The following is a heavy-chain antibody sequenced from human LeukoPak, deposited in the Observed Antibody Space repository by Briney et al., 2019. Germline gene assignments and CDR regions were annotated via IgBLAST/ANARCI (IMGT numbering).Heavy chain of an antibody. CDR1: GFTFTNYG. J-gene: IGHJ3*02. Sequence: PGRSPRLSCAASGFTFTNYGIHWVRLAPGKGLEWVAVISSDGSNKHYADSVKGRFTISRDDSKNTLYLQMNCLRVDDTALYYCTTFDMWGQGTMVTVSS. CDR2: ISSDGSNK. V-gene: IGHV3-30*03. CDR3: TTFDM.